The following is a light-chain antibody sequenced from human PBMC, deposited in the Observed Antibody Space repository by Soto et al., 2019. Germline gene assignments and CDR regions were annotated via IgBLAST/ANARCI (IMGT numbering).Light chain of an antibody. CDR1: QRVASY. V-gene: IGKV3-15*01. J-gene: IGKJ4*01. CDR2: GAS. CDR3: QQYNNWPPLT. Sequence: EVVITQSPATLSVSPGERVTLSCRASQRVASYLAWYQQKPGQAPRLLIYGASSRVTGLPARFSGSGSGTEFTLTISSLQSEDFAVYYCQQYNNWPPLTFGGGTKVEIK.